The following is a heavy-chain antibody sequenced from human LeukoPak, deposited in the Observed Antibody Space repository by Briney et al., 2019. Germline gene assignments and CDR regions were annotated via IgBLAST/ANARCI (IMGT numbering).Heavy chain of an antibody. J-gene: IGHJ4*02. V-gene: IGHV3-30*03. D-gene: IGHD3-22*01. CDR1: GFTFSSYG. CDR2: ISYDGSNK. Sequence: GGSLRLSCAASGFTFSSYGMHWVRQAPGKGLEWVAVISYDGSNKYYADSVKGRFTISRDNAKNSLYLQMNSLRAEDTAVYYCARDGLMVSYYYDSSGYYYFDYWGQGTLVTVSS. CDR3: ARDGLMVSYYYDSSGYYYFDY.